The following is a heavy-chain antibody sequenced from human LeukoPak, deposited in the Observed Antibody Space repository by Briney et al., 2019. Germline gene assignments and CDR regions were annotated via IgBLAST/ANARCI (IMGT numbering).Heavy chain of an antibody. D-gene: IGHD3-3*01. CDR1: GFTFSSYW. V-gene: IGHV3-7*01. J-gene: IGHJ4*02. CDR2: IKQDESEK. Sequence: AGGSLRLSCTASGFTFSSYWMSWVRQAPGKGLEWVANIKQDESEKFYVDSVKGRFTISRDNAKNSLYLQMNSLRAEDTAVYYCARDRNTDFWSGYYTNYFDYWGQGTLVTVSS. CDR3: ARDRNTDFWSGYYTNYFDY.